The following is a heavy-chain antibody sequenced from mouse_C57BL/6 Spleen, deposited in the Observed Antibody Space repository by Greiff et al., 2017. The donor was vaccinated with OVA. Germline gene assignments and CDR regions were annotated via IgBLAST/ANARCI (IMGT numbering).Heavy chain of an antibody. CDR2: IYPGDGDT. CDR1: GYAFSSSW. CDR3: ARAVYDGYYLYAMDY. V-gene: IGHV1-82*01. D-gene: IGHD2-3*01. J-gene: IGHJ4*01. Sequence: VKLVESGPELVKPGASVKISCKASGYAFSSSWMNWVKQRPGKGLEWIGRIYPGDGDTNYNGKFKGKATLTADKSSSTAYMQLSSLTSEDSAVYFCARAVYDGYYLYAMDYWGQGTSVTVSS.